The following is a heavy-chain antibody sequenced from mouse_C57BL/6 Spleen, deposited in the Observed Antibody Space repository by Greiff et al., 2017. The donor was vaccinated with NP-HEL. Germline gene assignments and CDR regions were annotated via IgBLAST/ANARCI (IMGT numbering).Heavy chain of an antibody. CDR3: ARRSNFPYWYFDV. CDR2: IDPSDSYT. CDR1: GYTFTSYW. V-gene: IGHV1-59*01. D-gene: IGHD2-5*01. J-gene: IGHJ1*03. Sequence: QVQLQQSGAELVRPGTSVTLSCKASGYTFTSYWLHWVKQRPGQGLEWIGVIDPSDSYTNYNQKFKGKATLTVDTSASTAYMQLSSLTSEDSAVYSCARRSNFPYWYFDVWGTGTTVTVSS.